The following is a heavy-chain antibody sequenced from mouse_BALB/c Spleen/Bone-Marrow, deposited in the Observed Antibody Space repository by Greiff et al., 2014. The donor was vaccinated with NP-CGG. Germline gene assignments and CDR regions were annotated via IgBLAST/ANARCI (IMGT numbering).Heavy chain of an antibody. CDR3: ARDYGTGAMDY. CDR1: GFSLTGYG. V-gene: IGHV2-6-7*01. J-gene: IGHJ4*01. CDR2: IWGDGST. Sequence: VQLQQSGPGLVAPSQSLAITCTVSGFSLTGYGVKWVRQPPGKGLEWLGEIWGDGSTDYNSALKSRLSISEDNSKSQVFLKMNSLQTDDTARYYCARDYGTGAMDYWGQGTSVTVSS. D-gene: IGHD1-1*01.